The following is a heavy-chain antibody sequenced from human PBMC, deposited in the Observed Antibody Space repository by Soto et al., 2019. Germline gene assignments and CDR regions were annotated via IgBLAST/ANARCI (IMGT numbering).Heavy chain of an antibody. V-gene: IGHV3-30*18. D-gene: IGHD4-17*01. CDR3: AKDLLGSFTVTTPYYFDY. CDR2: ISYDGSNK. Sequence: GGSLRLSCAASGFTFSSYGMHWVRQAPGKGLEWVAVISYDGSNKYYADSVKGRFTISRDNSKNTLYLQMNSLRAEDTAVYYCAKDLLGSFTVTTPYYFDYWGQGTLVTVSS. J-gene: IGHJ4*02. CDR1: GFTFSSYG.